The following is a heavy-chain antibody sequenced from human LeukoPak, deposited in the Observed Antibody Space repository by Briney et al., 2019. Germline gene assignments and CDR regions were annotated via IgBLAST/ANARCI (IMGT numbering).Heavy chain of an antibody. Sequence: PSETLSLSCTVSSGSLSNYYWSWIRQPAGKGLDWIWRIHTSGSTSYNPSLKRRVTMSADTAKNQFSLKLSSVTAADTAVYYCATRIGGGSSYYFVYWGQGTLVTVSS. CDR1: SGSLSNYY. V-gene: IGHV4-4*07. CDR3: ATRIGGGSSYYFVY. D-gene: IGHD6-6*01. J-gene: IGHJ4*02. CDR2: IHTSGST.